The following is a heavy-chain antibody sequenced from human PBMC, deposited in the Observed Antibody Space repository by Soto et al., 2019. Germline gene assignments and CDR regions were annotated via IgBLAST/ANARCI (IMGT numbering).Heavy chain of an antibody. CDR1: GYSFTSYW. Sequence: PGESLKISCKGSGYSFTSYWIGWVRQMPGKGLEWMGIIHPGDSVTRYSPSFQGQVTISADKSISSAYLQWSSLRASDTAIYYCARLSGTASSPYGMDAWGQGTTVTVSS. CDR2: IHPGDSVT. CDR3: ARLSGTASSPYGMDA. D-gene: IGHD1-1*01. V-gene: IGHV5-51*01. J-gene: IGHJ6*02.